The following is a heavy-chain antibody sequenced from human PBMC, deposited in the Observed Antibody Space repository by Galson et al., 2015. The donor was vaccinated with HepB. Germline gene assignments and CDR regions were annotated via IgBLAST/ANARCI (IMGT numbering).Heavy chain of an antibody. Sequence: SLRLSCAASGFTFDDYTMHWVRQAPGKGLEWVSLINCDGDSTFYADSVKGRFTISRDNSKNSLYLQMNSLRTEDSALYYCTKDTSSGWSGGYFDYWGQGTLVTVSS. CDR2: INCDGDST. D-gene: IGHD6-19*01. J-gene: IGHJ4*02. V-gene: IGHV3-43*01. CDR3: TKDTSSGWSGGYFDY. CDR1: GFTFDDYT.